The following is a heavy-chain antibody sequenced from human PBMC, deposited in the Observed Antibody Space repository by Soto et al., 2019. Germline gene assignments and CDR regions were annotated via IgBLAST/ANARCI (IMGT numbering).Heavy chain of an antibody. J-gene: IGHJ5*02. CDR2: IYYSGST. CDR1: GGSITSSSYY. Sequence: SETLSLTCTVSGGSITSSSYYWGWIRQPPGKGLEWIGTIYYSGSTYYNPSLKSRVTISVDTSKNQFSLKLSSVTAADTAVYYCARAITMIVVAWFDPWGQGTLVTVSS. CDR3: ARAITMIVVAWFDP. D-gene: IGHD3-22*01. V-gene: IGHV4-39*01.